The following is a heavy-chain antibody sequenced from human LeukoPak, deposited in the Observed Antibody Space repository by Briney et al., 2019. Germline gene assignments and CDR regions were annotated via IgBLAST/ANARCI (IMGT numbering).Heavy chain of an antibody. CDR3: AKRGGNMVRGVILSEFDY. V-gene: IGHV3-23*01. D-gene: IGHD3-10*01. CDR1: GFTFSSYA. J-gene: IGHJ4*02. CDR2: ISGSGGTT. Sequence: PGGSLRLSCAASGFTFSSYAMSWVRQAPGKGLECVSAISGSGGTTYYADSVRGRFTISRDNSKNTLYLQMNSLRAEDTAVYYCAKRGGNMVRGVILSEFDYWGQGTLVTVSS.